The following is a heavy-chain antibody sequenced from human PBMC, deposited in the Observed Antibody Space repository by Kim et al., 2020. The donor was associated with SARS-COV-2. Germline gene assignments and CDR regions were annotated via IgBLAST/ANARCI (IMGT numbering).Heavy chain of an antibody. J-gene: IGHJ4*02. V-gene: IGHV5-51*01. CDR2: T. D-gene: IGHD3-9*01. CDR3: ARADISPYYFDY. Sequence: TRYSPSFQGQVTISADKSISPAYLQWSSLKASDTAMYYCARADISPYYFDYWGQGTLVTVSS.